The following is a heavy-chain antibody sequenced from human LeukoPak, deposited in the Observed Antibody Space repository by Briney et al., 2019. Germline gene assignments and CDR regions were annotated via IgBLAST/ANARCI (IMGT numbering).Heavy chain of an antibody. V-gene: IGHV4-4*07. CDR3: ALLGSSALDY. J-gene: IGHJ4*02. Sequence: SETLSPTCTVSGDSISSYYFNWIRQPAGKGLEWLGRIYTSGTTYYNPSLKSRLTMSVDTSKNQFSLKLRSVTAADTALYFCALLGSSALDYWGQGVLVTVSS. D-gene: IGHD3-22*01. CDR2: IYTSGTT. CDR1: GDSISSYY.